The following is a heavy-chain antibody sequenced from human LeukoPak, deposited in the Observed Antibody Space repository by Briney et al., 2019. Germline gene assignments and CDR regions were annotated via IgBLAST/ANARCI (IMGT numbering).Heavy chain of an antibody. V-gene: IGHV3-48*01. Sequence: GGSLRLSCAASGFTFSSYTMNWVRQPPGKGLEWVSNIGTSSTTIYYADSVKGRFTISRDNAKNSLYLQMNSLRADDTAVYYCARFAAGGSYYYYMDVWGKGTTVTFSS. D-gene: IGHD6-25*01. CDR1: GFTFSSYT. CDR3: ARFAAGGSYYYYMDV. CDR2: IGTSSTTI. J-gene: IGHJ6*03.